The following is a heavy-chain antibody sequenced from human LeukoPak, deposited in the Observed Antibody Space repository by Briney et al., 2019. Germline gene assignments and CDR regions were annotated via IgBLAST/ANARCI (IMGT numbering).Heavy chain of an antibody. Sequence: SETLSLTCTVSGDSMSSYYWNWIRQPPGKGLEWIGYIYYSGSTNYNPSLKNRVTISVDTSKNQFSLKVTSVTAADTAVYYCARIDSYCSSTDCNSRSHMDVWGKGTTVTVSS. CDR1: GDSMSSYY. V-gene: IGHV4-59*08. J-gene: IGHJ6*03. CDR3: ARIDSYCSSTDCNSRSHMDV. CDR2: IYYSGST. D-gene: IGHD2-2*01.